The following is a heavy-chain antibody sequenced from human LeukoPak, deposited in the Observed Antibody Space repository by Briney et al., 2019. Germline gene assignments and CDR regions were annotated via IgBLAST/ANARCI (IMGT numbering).Heavy chain of an antibody. CDR2: ISSSSSNI. Sequence: GGSLRLSCAASGFTFSSYSMNWVRQAPGKGLEWVSYISSSSSNIYYADSVKGRFTISGDNAKNSLYLQMNSLRAEDTALYYCARDLGAYYDSSDNWFDPWGQGTLVTVSS. CDR1: GFTFSSYS. CDR3: ARDLGAYYDSSDNWFDP. J-gene: IGHJ5*02. V-gene: IGHV3-48*01. D-gene: IGHD3-22*01.